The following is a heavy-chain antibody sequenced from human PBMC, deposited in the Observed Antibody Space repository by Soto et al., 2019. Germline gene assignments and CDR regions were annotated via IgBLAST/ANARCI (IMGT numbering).Heavy chain of an antibody. CDR1: GFTFSSYG. D-gene: IGHD1-20*01. Sequence: GSLRLSCAASGFTFSSYGMHWVRQAPGKGLEWVAVISYDGSNKYYADSVKGRFTISRDNSKNTLYLQMNSLRAEDTAVYYCARGPRDNWTSGYFDYWGQGTLVNVSS. V-gene: IGHV3-30*03. CDR2: ISYDGSNK. CDR3: ARGPRDNWTSGYFDY. J-gene: IGHJ4*02.